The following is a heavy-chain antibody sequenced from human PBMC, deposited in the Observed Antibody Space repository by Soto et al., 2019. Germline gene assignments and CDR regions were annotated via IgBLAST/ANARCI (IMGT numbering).Heavy chain of an antibody. Sequence: PGGSLRLSCAASGFTFSSYGMHWVRQAPGKGLEWVAVISYDGSNKYYADSVKGRFTISRDNSKNTLYLQMNSLRAEDTAVYYCAGRYCTNGVCYTNYYYYIDVWGKGTTVTVSS. V-gene: IGHV3-30*03. CDR1: GFTFSSYG. CDR2: ISYDGSNK. J-gene: IGHJ6*03. D-gene: IGHD2-8*01. CDR3: AGRYCTNGVCYTNYYYYIDV.